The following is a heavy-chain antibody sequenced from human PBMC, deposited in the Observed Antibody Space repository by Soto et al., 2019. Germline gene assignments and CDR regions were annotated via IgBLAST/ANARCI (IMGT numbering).Heavy chain of an antibody. V-gene: IGHV3-23*01. D-gene: IGHD1-26*01. CDR2: ISGSGDST. CDR3: ARRGSGSYYDY. CDR1: GFTFSNYA. J-gene: IGHJ4*02. Sequence: EVQLLESGGGLVQPGGSLRLSCAASGFTFSNYAMNWIRQAPVKGLGWVSVISGSGDSTCHADSVKGRFTISRDNSKNTLHLQMNSLRAEDTAVYYCARRGSGSYYDYWGQGTLVTVSS.